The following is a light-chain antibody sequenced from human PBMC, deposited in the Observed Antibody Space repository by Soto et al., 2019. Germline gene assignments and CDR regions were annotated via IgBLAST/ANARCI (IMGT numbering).Light chain of an antibody. CDR3: QQYGSSLPWT. CDR2: DAS. Sequence: VLTQSPGTLSLSPGDSATLSCRASQSVSSNYLAWYQQKPGQAPRLLIYDASNRATGIPARFSGSGSGTDFTLTISGLEPEDFAVYYCQQYGSSLPWTCGQGTKVDIK. CDR1: QSVSSNY. J-gene: IGKJ1*01. V-gene: IGKV3-20*01.